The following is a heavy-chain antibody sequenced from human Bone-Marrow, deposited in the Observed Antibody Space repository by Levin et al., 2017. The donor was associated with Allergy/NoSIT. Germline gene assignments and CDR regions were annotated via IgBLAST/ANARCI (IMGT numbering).Heavy chain of an antibody. V-gene: IGHV4-39*01. CDR1: GGSISGSSYF. CDR3: ARPLAGSGSYYIAY. Sequence: PGGSLRLSCTVSGGSISGSSYFWGWIRQPPGKQLEWIGGVYYSGSTTFNPSLKSRVSISVDVSRNQFSLTMNSLTAADTAVYYCARPLAGSGSYYIAYWGQGTLVTVSS. D-gene: IGHD3-10*01. J-gene: IGHJ1*01. CDR2: VYYSGST.